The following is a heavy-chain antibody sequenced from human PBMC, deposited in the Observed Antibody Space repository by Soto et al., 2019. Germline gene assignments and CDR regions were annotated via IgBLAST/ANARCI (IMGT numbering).Heavy chain of an antibody. D-gene: IGHD1-1*01. V-gene: IGHV3-30-3*01. CDR2: ISYDGSNK. CDR3: ARDGGAELEMYYFDY. J-gene: IGHJ4*02. Sequence: PGGSLRLSCAASGFTFSSYAMSWVRQAPGKGLEWVAVISYDGSNKYYADSVKGRFTISRDNSKNTLYLQMNSLRAEDTAVYYCARDGGAELEMYYFDYWGQGTLVTVSS. CDR1: GFTFSSYA.